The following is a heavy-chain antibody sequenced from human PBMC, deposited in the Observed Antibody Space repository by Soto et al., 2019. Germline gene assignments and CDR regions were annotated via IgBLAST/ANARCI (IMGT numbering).Heavy chain of an antibody. CDR3: VRGGAYGAFHH. D-gene: IGHD2-21*01. CDR1: GASPSQQTFP. J-gene: IGHJ1*01. V-gene: IGHV4-30-2*06. CDR2: INHFEST. Sequence: PQNLRVTKTGFGASPSQQTFPGCWLRQSPGKGLEWIGYINHFESTYFHPSFKSRLSMSIDRSRNMFSLNLSSVTAADMAAYYCVRGGAYGAFHHW.